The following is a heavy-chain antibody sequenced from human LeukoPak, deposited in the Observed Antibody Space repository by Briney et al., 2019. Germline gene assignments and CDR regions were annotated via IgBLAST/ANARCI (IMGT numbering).Heavy chain of an antibody. CDR3: ARHSDVIGAI. V-gene: IGHV5-51*01. J-gene: IGHJ4*02. Sequence: GESLKISCKASGYTFTLQWIGWVRQMSGSGLEWMGIIYPRDSDTIYSPSFQGRVTISADTSINTAYLEWSSLEASDTAIYYCARHSDVIGAIWGQGTLVTVSS. CDR2: IYPRDSDT. CDR1: GYTFTLQW. D-gene: IGHD3-10*01.